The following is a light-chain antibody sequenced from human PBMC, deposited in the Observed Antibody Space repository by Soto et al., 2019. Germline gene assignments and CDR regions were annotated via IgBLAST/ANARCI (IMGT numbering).Light chain of an antibody. V-gene: IGLV3-1*01. J-gene: IGLJ2*01. CDR1: KLGDKY. CDR2: QDS. Sequence: SYELTQPPSVSVSPGQTASITCSGDKLGDKYACWYQQMPGQSPVLVIYQDSKRPSGIPERFSGSNSGNTATLTISGTQAMDEADYYCQAWDSSLGVFGGGTKLTVL. CDR3: QAWDSSLGV.